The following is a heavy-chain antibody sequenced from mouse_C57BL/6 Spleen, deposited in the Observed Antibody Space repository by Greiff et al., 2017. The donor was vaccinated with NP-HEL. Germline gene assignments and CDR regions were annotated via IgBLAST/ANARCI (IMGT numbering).Heavy chain of an antibody. D-gene: IGHD1-1*01. Sequence: VQLQESGPELVKPGASVKISCKASGYTFTDYYINWVKQRPGQGLEWIGWIFPGSGSTYYNEKFKGKATLTVDKSSSTAYMLLSSLTSEDSAVYFCARYYYGSSPYYFDYWGQGTTLTVSS. CDR1: GYTFTDYY. CDR2: IFPGSGST. V-gene: IGHV1-75*01. CDR3: ARYYYGSSPYYFDY. J-gene: IGHJ2*01.